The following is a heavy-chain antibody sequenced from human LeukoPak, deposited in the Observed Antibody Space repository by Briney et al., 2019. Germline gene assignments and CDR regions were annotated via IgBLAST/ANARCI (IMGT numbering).Heavy chain of an antibody. CDR2: IRYDINTK. CDR3: ARMYSSSHYYFDY. V-gene: IGHV3-30*02. J-gene: IGHJ4*02. CDR1: GFTFSSCG. Sequence: GGSQRLSCAASGFTFSSCGMHWVRQAPGKGLEWVAFIRYDINTKSYAESVRGRFTISRDNAKNSLYLQMNSLRAEDTAVYYCARMYSSSHYYFDYWGQGTLVTVSS. D-gene: IGHD6-6*01.